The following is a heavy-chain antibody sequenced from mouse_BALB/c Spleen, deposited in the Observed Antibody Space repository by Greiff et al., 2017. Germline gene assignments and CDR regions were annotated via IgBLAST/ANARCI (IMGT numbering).Heavy chain of an antibody. V-gene: IGHV3-6*02. CDR2: ISYDGSN. CDR1: GYSITSGYY. J-gene: IGHJ1*01. CDR3: ARLVYWYFDV. D-gene: IGHD2-10*02. Sequence: EVKLQESGPGLVKPSQSLSLTCSVTGYSITSGYYWNWLRQFPGNKLEWMGYISYDGSNNYNPSLKNRISITRDTSKNQFFLKLNSVTTEDTATYYCARLVYWYFDVWGAGTTVTVSS.